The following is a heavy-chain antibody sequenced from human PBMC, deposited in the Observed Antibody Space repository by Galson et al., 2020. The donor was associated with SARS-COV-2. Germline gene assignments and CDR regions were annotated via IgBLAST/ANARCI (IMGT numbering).Heavy chain of an antibody. D-gene: IGHD3-10*01. CDR3: ARDYYGSWSYYYY. CDR1: GFTFSSHS. V-gene: IGHV3-21*01. J-gene: IGHJ4*02. Sequence: GESLKISCAASGFTFSSHSMNWVRPAPGKGLEWVSSISSSSSYIYYADSVKGRFHIPRDNAKNSLYQQMNSLRAEDTAVDYCARDYYGSWSYYYYWCQGTLLTVSS. CDR2: ISSSSSYI.